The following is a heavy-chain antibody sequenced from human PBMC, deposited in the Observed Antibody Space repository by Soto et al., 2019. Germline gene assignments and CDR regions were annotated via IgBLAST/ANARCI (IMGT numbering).Heavy chain of an antibody. CDR2: INPSGGST. D-gene: IGHD3-3*01. CDR3: ARDRDRNYDFWSGYYLGWFDP. Sequence: ASVKVSCKASGYALTSYYMHWVRQAPGQGLEWMGIINPSGGSTSYAQKFQGRVTMTRDTSTSTVYMELSSLRSEDTAVYYCARDRDRNYDFWSGYYLGWFDPWGQGTLVTVSS. V-gene: IGHV1-46*01. CDR1: GYALTSYY. J-gene: IGHJ5*02.